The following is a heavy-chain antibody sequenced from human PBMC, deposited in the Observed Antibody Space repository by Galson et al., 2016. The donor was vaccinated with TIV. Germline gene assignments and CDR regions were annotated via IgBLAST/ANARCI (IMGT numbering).Heavy chain of an antibody. CDR3: ARDRRYCGNECYLYYYYGNY. V-gene: IGHV3-66*02. CDR1: GFTVSDNY. D-gene: IGHD2-21*01. J-gene: IGHJ4*02. CDR2: IYSDGST. Sequence: SLRLSCAASGFTVSDNYMIWVRQAPGKGLGWVSLIYSDGSTVYADSVKGRFTISRDNSKNTLYLQMNSLRAEDTAVYYCARDRRYCGNECYLYYYYGNYWGQGTLVTVSS.